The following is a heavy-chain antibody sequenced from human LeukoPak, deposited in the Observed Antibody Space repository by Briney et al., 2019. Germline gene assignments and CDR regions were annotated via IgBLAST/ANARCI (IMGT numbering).Heavy chain of an antibody. Sequence: SETLSLTCTVSGGSISSYYWSWIQQPPGKGLEWIGYIYYSGSTNYNPSLKSRVTISVDTSKNQFSLKLSSVTAADTAVYYCARDRVAAAGANWFDPWGQGTLVTVSS. D-gene: IGHD6-13*01. CDR2: IYYSGST. CDR1: GGSISSYY. J-gene: IGHJ5*02. V-gene: IGHV4-59*01. CDR3: ARDRVAAAGANWFDP.